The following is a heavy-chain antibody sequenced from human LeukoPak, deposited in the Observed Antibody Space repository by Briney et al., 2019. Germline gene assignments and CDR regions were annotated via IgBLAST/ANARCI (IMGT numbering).Heavy chain of an antibody. CDR1: GGSISSYY. J-gene: IGHJ4*02. CDR3: ARRRGDYYDSSGYADYYFDY. D-gene: IGHD3-22*01. V-gene: IGHV4-59*01. Sequence: PSQTLSLTCTVSGGSISSYYWSWIRQPPGKGLEWNGYIYYSGSTNYNPSLKSRVTISVDTSKNQFSLKLSSVTAADTAVYYCARRRGDYYDSSGYADYYFDYWGQGTLATVSS. CDR2: IYYSGST.